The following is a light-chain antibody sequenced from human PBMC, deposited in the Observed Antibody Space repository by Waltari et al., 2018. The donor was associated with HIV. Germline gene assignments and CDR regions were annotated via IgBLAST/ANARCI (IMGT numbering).Light chain of an antibody. CDR3: QQYNKGPLGIT. CDR1: QSVSSN. Sequence: EIVMTQSPATLSVSTGGRATLFCRASQSVSSNLAWCQQKPGQGPRLLIYGATTRATVFPPRFGGSGSGTEFTLTISSLQSEDFGVYYCQQYNKGPLGITFGQGTRLEI. CDR2: GAT. J-gene: IGKJ5*01. V-gene: IGKV3-15*01.